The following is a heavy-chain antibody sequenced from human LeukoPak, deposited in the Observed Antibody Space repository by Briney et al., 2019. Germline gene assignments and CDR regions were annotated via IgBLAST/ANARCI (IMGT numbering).Heavy chain of an antibody. V-gene: IGHV3-9*03. D-gene: IGHD2-2*01. CDR2: ISWNSGSI. CDR1: GFTFDDYA. J-gene: IGHJ4*02. CDR3: AKGYCSSTSCSFDY. Sequence: GRSLRLSCAASGFTFDDYAMHWVRQAPGKGLEWVSGISWNSGSIDYANSVKGRFTISRDNAKNSLYLQMNSLRAEDMALYYCAKGYCSSTSCSFDYWGQGTLVTVSS.